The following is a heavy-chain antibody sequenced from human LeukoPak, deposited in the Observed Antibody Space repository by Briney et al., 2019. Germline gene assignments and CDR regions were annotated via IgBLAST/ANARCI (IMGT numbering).Heavy chain of an antibody. CDR3: AGSSGWRTDY. V-gene: IGHV3-30*03. J-gene: IGHJ4*02. CDR2: ISYDGSNK. D-gene: IGHD6-19*01. CDR1: GFTFSSYG. Sequence: GGSLRLSCAASGFTFSSYGMHWVRQAPGKGLEWVAVISYDGSNKYYADSVKGRFTISRDNAKNSLSLQMNSLRAEDTAVYYCAGSSGWRTDYWGQGTLVTVSS.